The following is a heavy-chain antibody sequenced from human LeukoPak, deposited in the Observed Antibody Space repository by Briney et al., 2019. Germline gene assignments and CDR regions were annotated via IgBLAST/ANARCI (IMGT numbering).Heavy chain of an antibody. CDR3: ARDLVVVTIHDAFEI. J-gene: IGHJ3*02. CDR1: GYTFTSYG. CDR2: ISAHNGKT. V-gene: IGHV1-18*01. D-gene: IGHD2-15*01. Sequence: ASVKVSCKASGYTFTSYGISWVRQAPGQGLEWLGWISAHNGKTDFSPRFHGRLILTTDTSTSTSYMELSSLRPDDTAVYFCARDLVVVTIHDAFEIWGQGTRVTVSS.